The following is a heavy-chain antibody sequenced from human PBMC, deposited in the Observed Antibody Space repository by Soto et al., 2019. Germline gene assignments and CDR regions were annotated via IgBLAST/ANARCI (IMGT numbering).Heavy chain of an antibody. V-gene: IGHV4-31*03. CDR3: ARDRLMATAGTARHYFGLDV. D-gene: IGHD5-18*01. CDR2: IYYSGNT. Sequence: QVQLQESGPGLVKPSQTLSLTCTVSGGSIRSGGYYWSWVRQNPRRGLEWIGNIYYSGNTSYNPSLKSRLTISVDTSKNQFSLNLSSVTAADTAVYYCARDRLMATAGTARHYFGLDVWGQGTTVTVSS. J-gene: IGHJ6*02. CDR1: GGSIRSGGYY.